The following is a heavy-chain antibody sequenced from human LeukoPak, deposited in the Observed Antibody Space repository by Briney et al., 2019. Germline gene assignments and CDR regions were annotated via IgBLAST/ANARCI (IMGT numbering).Heavy chain of an antibody. CDR1: GGSISSSSYY. CDR2: IYTSGST. V-gene: IGHV4-39*07. Sequence: SETLSLTCTVSGGSISSSSYYWGWIRQPPGKGLEWIGRIYTSGSTNYNPSLKSRVTMSVDTSKNQFSLKLSSVTAADTAVYYCARVSAAGFPFDYWGQGTLVTVSS. J-gene: IGHJ4*02. D-gene: IGHD6-13*01. CDR3: ARVSAAGFPFDY.